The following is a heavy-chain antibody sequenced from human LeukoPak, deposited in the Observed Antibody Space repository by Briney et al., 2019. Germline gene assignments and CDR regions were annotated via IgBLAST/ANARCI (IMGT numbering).Heavy chain of an antibody. J-gene: IGHJ4*02. CDR1: GFTFSSYA. V-gene: IGHV3-64D*06. Sequence: GGSLRLSCSASGFTFSSYAMHWVRQAPGKGLEYVSAISSNGGSTYYADSVKGRFTISRDNSKNTLYLQMSSLRAEDTAVYYCAKDEVGATQAFDYWGQGTLVTVSS. CDR2: ISSNGGST. D-gene: IGHD1-26*01. CDR3: AKDEVGATQAFDY.